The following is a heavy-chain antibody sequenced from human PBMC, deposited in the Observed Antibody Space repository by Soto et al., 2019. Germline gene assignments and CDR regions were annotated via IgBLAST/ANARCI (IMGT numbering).Heavy chain of an antibody. V-gene: IGHV3-33*01. D-gene: IGHD5-12*01. CDR3: TRPRFSGADPEALEI. CDR1: GFTFNTYR. J-gene: IGHJ3*02. Sequence: QVQLVESGGAVVQPGRSLRLSCTASGFTFNTYRMHWVRQAPGKGLEWVAVIWFDGSNKFYLDSVKGRFTISRDKSKNTVYLQMNNVRGEHTAVYHCTRPRFSGADPEALEIWGRGTVVPVSS. CDR2: IWFDGSNK.